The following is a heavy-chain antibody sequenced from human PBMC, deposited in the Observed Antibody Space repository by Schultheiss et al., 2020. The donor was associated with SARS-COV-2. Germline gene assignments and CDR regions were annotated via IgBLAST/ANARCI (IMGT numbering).Heavy chain of an antibody. CDR2: ISYDGSNK. J-gene: IGHJ6*02. D-gene: IGHD3-22*01. CDR1: GFTFSSYG. CDR3: ARGGGYYDSSGYIGPYMDV. V-gene: IGHV3-30*03. Sequence: GGSLRLSCAASGFTFSSYGMHWVRQAPGKGLEWVAVISYDGSNKYYADSVKGRFTISRDNSKNTLYLQMNSLRAEDTAVYYCARGGGYYDSSGYIGPYMDVWGQGTTVTVSS.